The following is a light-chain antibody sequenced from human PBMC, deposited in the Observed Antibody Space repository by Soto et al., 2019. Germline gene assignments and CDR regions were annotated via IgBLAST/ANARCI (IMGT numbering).Light chain of an antibody. CDR1: SSDVGAYNF. CDR3: SSFKPGSPL. J-gene: IGLJ1*01. CDR2: EVS. V-gene: IGLV2-14*01. Sequence: QSVLTQPASVSGSPGQSITISCTGTSSDVGAYNFVSWYQQHPGKAPKLMIYEVSNRPSGFSNRFSGSKSGNTASLTISGLQVEEGADYYCSSFKPGSPLFGTGTKLTVL.